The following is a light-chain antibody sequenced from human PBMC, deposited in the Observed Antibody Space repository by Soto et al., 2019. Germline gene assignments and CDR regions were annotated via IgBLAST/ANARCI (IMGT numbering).Light chain of an antibody. Sequence: DIQMTQSPSSVSASVGDRVTITCRASQAISSWLAWYQQKPGKAPKLLISAASSLRSGVPSRFSGSGSGTDSTLTIISLQPEDFATYYCQQANSFPLTFGGGTKVEIK. CDR3: QQANSFPLT. CDR1: QAISSW. V-gene: IGKV1-12*01. J-gene: IGKJ4*01. CDR2: AAS.